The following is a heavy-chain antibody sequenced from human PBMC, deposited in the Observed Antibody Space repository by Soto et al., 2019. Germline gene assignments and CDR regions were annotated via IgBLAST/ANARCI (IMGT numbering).Heavy chain of an antibody. D-gene: IGHD3-16*01. CDR2: ISVSGGST. V-gene: IGHV3-23*01. J-gene: IGHJ4*02. Sequence: EVQLLESGGGLVQPGGSLRLSCAASGFTFSSYAMSWVRQAPGKGLAWVSGISVSGGSTYYADSVKGRFTISRDNSKNPLYLQMNSRRAEDTAVYYCASNTRYDPTDYWRQGTLCTFSS. CDR1: GFTFSSYA. CDR3: ASNTRYDPTDY.